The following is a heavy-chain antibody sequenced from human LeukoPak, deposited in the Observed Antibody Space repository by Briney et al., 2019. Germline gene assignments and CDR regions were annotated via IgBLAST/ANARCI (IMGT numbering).Heavy chain of an antibody. CDR1: GFTFSSYW. J-gene: IGHJ4*02. CDR2: IKQDGSEK. D-gene: IGHD5-24*01. V-gene: IGHV3-7*04. Sequence: PGGSLRLSCTASGFTFSSYWMNWVRQAPGKGLEWVANIKQDGSEKYYVDSVKGRFTISRDNAKKSLYLQMNSLRAEDTAVYYCAREIEMANLDYWGQGTLVTVSS. CDR3: AREIEMANLDY.